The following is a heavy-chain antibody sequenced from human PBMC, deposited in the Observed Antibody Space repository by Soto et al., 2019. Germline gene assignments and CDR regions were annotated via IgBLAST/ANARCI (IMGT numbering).Heavy chain of an antibody. CDR1: GFTFSSYG. V-gene: IGHV3-30*18. Sequence: QVQLVESGGGVVQPGRSLRLSCAASGFTFSSYGMHWVRQAPGKGLEWVAVISYDGSNKYYADSVKGRFTISRDNSKNTLYLQMNSLRAEDTAVYYCAKSIGSYYAYWGQGTLVTVSS. D-gene: IGHD1-26*01. CDR2: ISYDGSNK. J-gene: IGHJ4*02. CDR3: AKSIGSYYAY.